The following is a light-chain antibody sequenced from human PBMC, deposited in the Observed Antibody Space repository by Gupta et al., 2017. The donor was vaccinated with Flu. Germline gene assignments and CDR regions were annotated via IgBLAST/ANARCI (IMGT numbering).Light chain of an antibody. V-gene: IGLV3-21*02. CDR1: NIGSKN. CDR3: QAGDRSSDHWV. CDR2: DDS. Sequence: SSVLTQPPSVSVAPGQTARITCGGNNIGSKNVRWYQHKPGPAPVLVVYDDSGRPSGIPERFSGSNYGTTATVTNSRVEAGDGADYYCQAGDRSSDHWVFGGGTKLTVL. J-gene: IGLJ3*02.